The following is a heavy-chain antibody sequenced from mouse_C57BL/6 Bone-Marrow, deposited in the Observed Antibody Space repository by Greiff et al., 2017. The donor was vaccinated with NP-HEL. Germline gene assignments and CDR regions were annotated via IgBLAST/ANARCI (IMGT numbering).Heavy chain of an antibody. Sequence: EVHLVESGGGLVQPGGSLKLSCAASGFTFSDYYMYWVRQTPEKRLEWVAYISNGGGSTYYPDTVKGRFTISRDNAKNTLYLQMSRLKSEDTAMYYCARHQGTYYYGSPYFDYWGQGTTLTVSS. J-gene: IGHJ2*01. CDR1: GFTFSDYY. CDR2: ISNGGGST. CDR3: ARHQGTYYYGSPYFDY. D-gene: IGHD1-1*01. V-gene: IGHV5-12*01.